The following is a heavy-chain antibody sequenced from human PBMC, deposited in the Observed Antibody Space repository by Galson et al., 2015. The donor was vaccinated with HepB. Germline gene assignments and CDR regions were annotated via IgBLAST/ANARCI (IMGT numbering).Heavy chain of an antibody. CDR1: GFIFSTYA. CDR3: AKGGGDFWSGPLFDP. Sequence: LRLSCAASGFIFSTYAMSWVRQAPGKGLEWVAAISGSGGTTYYADSMKGRFTISRHNSKNTLYLQINSLRAEDTAIYYCAKGGGDFWSGPLFDPWGQGTLGTVSS. D-gene: IGHD3-3*01. V-gene: IGHV3-23*01. CDR2: ISGSGGTT. J-gene: IGHJ5*02.